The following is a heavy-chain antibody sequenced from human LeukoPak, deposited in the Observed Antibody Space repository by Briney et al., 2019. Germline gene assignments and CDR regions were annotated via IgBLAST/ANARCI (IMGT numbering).Heavy chain of an antibody. CDR3: ARFLVATTYFDY. D-gene: IGHD5-12*01. V-gene: IGHV4-39*01. CDR1: GGSFSSSSYY. CDR2: IYYSGTT. Sequence: SETLSLTCAVYGGSFSSSSYYWGWIRQPPGKGLEWIGSIYYSGTTYYNPSLKSRVTISVDTSKNQFSLKLSSVTAADTAVYYCARFLVATTYFDYWGQGTLVTVSS. J-gene: IGHJ4*02.